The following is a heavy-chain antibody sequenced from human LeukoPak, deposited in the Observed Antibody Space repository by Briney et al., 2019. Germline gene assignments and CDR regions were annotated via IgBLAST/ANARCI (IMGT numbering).Heavy chain of an antibody. Sequence: SETLSLTCAVSGASISGSNYYWGWIRQPPGKGLERIGNIYSSGSTYYNASLKSRVTISVDTSKNQFSLKLSSVTAADTAVYYCTRGSIAYYYMDVWGKGTTVTISS. CDR1: GASISGSNYY. V-gene: IGHV4-39*07. CDR3: TRGSIAYYYMDV. CDR2: IYSSGST. J-gene: IGHJ6*03. D-gene: IGHD3-22*01.